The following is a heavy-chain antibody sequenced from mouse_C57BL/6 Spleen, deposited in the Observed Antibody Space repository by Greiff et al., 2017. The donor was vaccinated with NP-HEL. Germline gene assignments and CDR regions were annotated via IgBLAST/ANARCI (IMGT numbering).Heavy chain of an antibody. D-gene: IGHD1-1*01. CDR1: GYAFTNYL. V-gene: IGHV1-54*01. CDR2: INPGSGGT. CDR3: ARGGPFITTVVPYAMDY. J-gene: IGHJ4*01. Sequence: QVHVKQSGAELVRPGTSVKVSCKASGYAFTNYLIEWVKQRPGQGLEWIGVINPGSGGTNYNEKFKGKATLTADKSSSTAYMQLSSLTSEDSAVYFCARGGPFITTVVPYAMDYWGQGTSVTVSS.